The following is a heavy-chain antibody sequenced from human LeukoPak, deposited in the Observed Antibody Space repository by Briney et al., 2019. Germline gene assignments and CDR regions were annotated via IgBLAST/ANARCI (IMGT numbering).Heavy chain of an antibody. CDR1: GFTFSSYG. Sequence: GGSLRLSSAASGFTFSSYGIHWVRQAPGKGLEWVAFIRSEGSNKYYTDSVKGRFTISRDNSKNTLFLQMNSLRAEDTAVYYCARDPHRSGREAFDIWGQGTMVTVSS. CDR3: ARDPHRSGREAFDI. D-gene: IGHD3-10*01. CDR2: IRSEGSNK. V-gene: IGHV3-30*02. J-gene: IGHJ3*02.